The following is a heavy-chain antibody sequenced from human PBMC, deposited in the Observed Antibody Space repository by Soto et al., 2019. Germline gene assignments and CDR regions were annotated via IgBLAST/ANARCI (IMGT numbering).Heavy chain of an antibody. J-gene: IGHJ6*02. CDR2: ISYDGSNK. D-gene: IGHD6-19*01. V-gene: IGHV3-30*18. Sequence: HPGGSLRLSCAASGFTFSSYGMHWVRQAPGKGLEWVAVISYDGSNKYYADSVKGRFTISRDNSKNTLYLQMNSLRAEDTAVYYCAYDATASGWYRFYYYGMDVWGQGTTVTVSS. CDR1: GFTFSSYG. CDR3: AYDATASGWYRFYYYGMDV.